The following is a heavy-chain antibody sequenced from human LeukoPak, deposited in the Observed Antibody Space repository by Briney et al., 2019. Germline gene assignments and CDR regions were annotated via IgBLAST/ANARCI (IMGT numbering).Heavy chain of an antibody. CDR3: AAREGGFGDIPSDH. CDR1: GYTFTGYY. Sequence: GASVKVSCKASGYTFTGYYMHWVRQAPGQGLEWMGGIIPIFGTANYAQKFQGRVTITTDESTSTAYMELSSLRSEDTAVYYCAAREGGFGDIPSDHWGQGTLVTVSS. CDR2: IIPIFGTA. D-gene: IGHD3-10*01. V-gene: IGHV1-69*05. J-gene: IGHJ4*02.